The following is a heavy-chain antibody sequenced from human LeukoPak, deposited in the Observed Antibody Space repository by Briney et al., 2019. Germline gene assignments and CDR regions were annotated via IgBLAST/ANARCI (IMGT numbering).Heavy chain of an antibody. CDR1: GGSISSYY. V-gene: IGHV4-59*01. D-gene: IGHD2-2*01. Sequence: SETLSLTCTVSGGSISSYYWSWIRQPPGKGLEWIGYIYYSGSTNYNPSLKSRVTISVDTSKNQFSLKLSSVTAADTAVYYCASQLPKRYFDYWGQGTLVTVSS. CDR2: IYYSGST. J-gene: IGHJ4*02. CDR3: ASQLPKRYFDY.